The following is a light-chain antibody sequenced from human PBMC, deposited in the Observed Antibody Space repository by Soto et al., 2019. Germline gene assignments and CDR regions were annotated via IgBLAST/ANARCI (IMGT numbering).Light chain of an antibody. J-gene: IGLJ1*01. V-gene: IGLV2-18*02. CDR1: SSDVGSYNR. CDR2: EVN. CDR3: CSYAGTVAYV. Sequence: QSVLTQPPSVSGSPGQSVTISCTGTSSDVGSYNRVSWYQQPPGTAPKLIICEVNTRPSGISNRFSGSKSGDTASLTISGLQAEDEADYFCCSYAGTVAYVFGTGTKVTVL.